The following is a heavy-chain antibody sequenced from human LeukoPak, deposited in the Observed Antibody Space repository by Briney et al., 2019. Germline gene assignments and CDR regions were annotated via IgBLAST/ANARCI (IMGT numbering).Heavy chain of an antibody. V-gene: IGHV4-34*01. J-gene: IGHJ5*02. CDR3: ARMGSSWYVGHNWFDP. CDR1: GGSFSGYC. D-gene: IGHD6-13*01. CDR2: INHSGST. Sequence: PSETLSLTCAVYGGSFSGYCWSWIRQPPGKGLEWIGEINHSGSTNYNPSLKSRVTISVDTSKNQFSLKLSSVTAADTAVYYCARMGSSWYVGHNWFDPWGQGTLVTVSS.